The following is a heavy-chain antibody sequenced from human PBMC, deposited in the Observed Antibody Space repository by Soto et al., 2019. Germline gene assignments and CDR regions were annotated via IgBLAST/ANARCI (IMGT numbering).Heavy chain of an antibody. CDR1: GYTFTAYC. CDR2: INPNSGDT. J-gene: IGHJ6*02. D-gene: IGHD3-10*01. Sequence: QVQLVQSGAEVKKPGASVRVSCKASGYTFTAYCVQWVRQAPGQGLQWMGWINPNSGDTKYAQEFQGRVTLTRDTSISTVYMELSRLTSDDTAVYYCARDMDYYYGSGTGNGYGVWGQGTTVTVYS. V-gene: IGHV1-2*02. CDR3: ARDMDYYYGSGTGNGYGV.